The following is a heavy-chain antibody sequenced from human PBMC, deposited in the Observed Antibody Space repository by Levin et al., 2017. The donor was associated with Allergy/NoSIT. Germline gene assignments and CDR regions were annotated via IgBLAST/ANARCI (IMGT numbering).Heavy chain of an antibody. CDR1: GFTFDDYA. D-gene: IGHD6-19*01. CDR3: ARGYSSGWPLGVLDY. J-gene: IGHJ4*02. Sequence: SLKISCAASGFTFDDYAMHWVRQAPGKGLEWVSGISWNSGSIGYADSVKGRFTISRDNAKNSLYLQMNSLRAEDTALYYCARGYSSGWPLGVLDYWGQGTLVTVSS. V-gene: IGHV3-9*01. CDR2: ISWNSGSI.